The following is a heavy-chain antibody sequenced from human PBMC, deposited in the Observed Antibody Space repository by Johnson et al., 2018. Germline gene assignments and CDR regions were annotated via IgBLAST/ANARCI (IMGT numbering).Heavy chain of an antibody. CDR2: VSDSGST. D-gene: IGHD3-3*01. CDR3: ARLSNYDFWSGYNFDY. J-gene: IGHJ4*02. CDR1: GGSISSYY. V-gene: IGHV4-59*01. Sequence: QVQLQESGPGLVKPSETLSLTCTVTGGSISSYYWGWIRQPPGKGLKYIGYVSDSGSTNYNPSLESRLSLSLDKSKNQFSLKITSVTAEDTAVYYCARLSNYDFWSGYNFDYWGQGMLVTVSS.